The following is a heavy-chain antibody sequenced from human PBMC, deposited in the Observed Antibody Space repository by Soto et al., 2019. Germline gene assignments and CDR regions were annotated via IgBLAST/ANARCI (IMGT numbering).Heavy chain of an antibody. CDR3: TKGSYSGIYSDFDY. V-gene: IGHV3-30*18. J-gene: IGHJ4*02. D-gene: IGHD1-26*01. CDR1: GFTFNSYG. Sequence: QVQLVESGGGVVQPGRSLRLSCAASGFTFNSYGMYWVRQAPGKRLEWVAGISYDGNNKYYADSVKGRFTISRDNFRNTLYLQMSSLRVEDTAVYYCTKGSYSGIYSDFDYWGQGTLVTVSS. CDR2: ISYDGNNK.